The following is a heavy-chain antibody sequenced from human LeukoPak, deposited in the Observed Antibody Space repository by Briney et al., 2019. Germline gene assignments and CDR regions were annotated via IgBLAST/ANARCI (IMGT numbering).Heavy chain of an antibody. CDR3: ARVYCSGGSCLDAFDI. Sequence: ASVKVSCKASGYTFTSYGISWVRQAPEQGLEWMGWIRAYSGHTYYARRLQGRVTMTTHTSTSTAYMEQRSLRSDDTAVYYCARVYCSGGSCLDAFDIWGQGTMVTVSS. J-gene: IGHJ3*02. CDR1: GYTFTSYG. D-gene: IGHD2-15*01. CDR2: IRAYSGHT. V-gene: IGHV1-18*01.